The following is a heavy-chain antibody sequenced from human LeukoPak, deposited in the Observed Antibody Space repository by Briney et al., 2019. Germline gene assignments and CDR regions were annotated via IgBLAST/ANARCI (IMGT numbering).Heavy chain of an antibody. Sequence: GGSLRLSCAASGFTFSSYAMHWVRQAPGKGLEWVAVISYDGSNKYYADSVKGRFTISRDNSKNTLYLQMNSLGAEDTAVYYCAREYCSGGSCYSDYWGQGTLVTVSS. CDR3: AREYCSGGSCYSDY. V-gene: IGHV3-30-3*01. CDR2: ISYDGSNK. D-gene: IGHD2-15*01. J-gene: IGHJ4*02. CDR1: GFTFSSYA.